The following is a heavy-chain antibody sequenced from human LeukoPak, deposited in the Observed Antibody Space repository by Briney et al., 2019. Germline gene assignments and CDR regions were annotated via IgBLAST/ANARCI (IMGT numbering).Heavy chain of an antibody. J-gene: IGHJ4*02. CDR3: VKPAGYSGYDPSHPFDY. Sequence: GGAPRISFSAPGFSFSSYALHWGRPAPGEGRGYVFAIISNGGSTYYAVSVKGRFTISRDNSKNTLYLQMSSLRAEDTAVYYCVKPAGYSGYDPSHPFDYWGQGTLVTVSS. CDR1: GFSFSSYA. D-gene: IGHD5-12*01. CDR2: IISNGGST. V-gene: IGHV3-64D*06.